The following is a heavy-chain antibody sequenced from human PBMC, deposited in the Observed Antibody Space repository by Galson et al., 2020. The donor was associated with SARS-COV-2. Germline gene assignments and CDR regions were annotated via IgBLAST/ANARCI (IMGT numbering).Heavy chain of an antibody. CDR2: ISAYNGNT. D-gene: IGHD6-13*01. CDR3: AIDRVVHRFLERQLGNRKWFDT. CDR1: ACTKNSYG. J-gene: IGHJ5*02. Sequence: SACTKNSYGISWVRQAPGQGLEWMGWISAYNGNTNYAQKLQCRVTMTTDTSTSTAYMELRSLRSDDTAVYYCAIDRVVHRFLERQLGNRKWFDTWGQGTLVTVSS. V-gene: IGHV1-18*01.